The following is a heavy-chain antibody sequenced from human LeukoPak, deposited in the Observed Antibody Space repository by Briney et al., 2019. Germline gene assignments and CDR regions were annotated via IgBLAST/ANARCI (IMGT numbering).Heavy chain of an antibody. V-gene: IGHV1-2*02. J-gene: IGHJ2*01. CDR2: INPNSGDT. CDR3: ARDVYTSGWRYFDL. D-gene: IGHD6-19*01. Sequence: ASVKVSCTASGYTFTGHYMHWVRQAPGQGPEWMGWINPNSGDTNYAQKFQGRVTLTRDASIGTAYMEVNRLTYDDTAIYYCARDVYTSGWRYFDLWGHGTLVTVSS. CDR1: GYTFTGHY.